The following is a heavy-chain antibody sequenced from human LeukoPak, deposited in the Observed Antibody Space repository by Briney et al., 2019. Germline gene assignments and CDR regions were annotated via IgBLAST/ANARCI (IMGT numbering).Heavy chain of an antibody. Sequence: GGSLSLSCAASGFTFSSYWKSWVRQAPGKGLEWVANIKQDGSEKYYVDSVKGRFTISRDNAKNSLYLQMNSLRAEDTAVYYCARDNTKWELLGTFDYWGQGTLVTVSS. D-gene: IGHD1-26*01. CDR1: GFTFSSYW. CDR3: ARDNTKWELLGTFDY. V-gene: IGHV3-7*01. CDR2: IKQDGSEK. J-gene: IGHJ4*02.